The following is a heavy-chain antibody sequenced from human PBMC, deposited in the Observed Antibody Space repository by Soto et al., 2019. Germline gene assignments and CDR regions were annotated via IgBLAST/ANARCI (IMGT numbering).Heavy chain of an antibody. CDR1: GFTVSSSY. V-gene: IGHV3-53*01. Sequence: EVQLVESGGGLIQPGGSLRLSCETSGFTVSSSYMSWVRQAPGMGLEWVSVILTGGDTHYADSVKGRFTVSRDNSQNTADLHMNNLRGEDTATYYCARGYWRLGESYYFDYWGQGTLVTVSS. D-gene: IGHD3-16*01. CDR3: ARGYWRLGESYYFDY. CDR2: ILTGGDT. J-gene: IGHJ4*02.